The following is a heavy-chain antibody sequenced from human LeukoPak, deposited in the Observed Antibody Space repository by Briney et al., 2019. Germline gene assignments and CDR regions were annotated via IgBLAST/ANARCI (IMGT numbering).Heavy chain of an antibody. CDR3: AKGHAPSGSYADY. J-gene: IGHJ4*02. CDR2: IYGSGGGT. Sequence: GGSLRLSCSASGFTFSNYAMTWVRRAPGKGLEWVSTIYGSGGGTYYADSVKGRFAISRDNSKNTLYAQMNSLRAEDTAVYYCAKGHAPSGSYADYWGQGTLVTVSS. CDR1: GFTFSNYA. V-gene: IGHV3-23*01. D-gene: IGHD1-26*01.